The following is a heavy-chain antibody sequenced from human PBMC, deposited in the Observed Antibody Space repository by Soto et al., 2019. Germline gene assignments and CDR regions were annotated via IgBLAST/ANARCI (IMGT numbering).Heavy chain of an antibody. CDR2: ISSSSITI. CDR1: GFTFSSYN. Sequence: TGGSLRLSCTASGFTFSSYNMNWVRQAPGKGLEWVSYISSSSITIYYADSVKGRFTISRDNAKNSLYLQMNSLRAEDTAVYYCARSGGFDPWGQGTLVTVSS. J-gene: IGHJ5*02. V-gene: IGHV3-48*01. CDR3: ARSGGFDP. D-gene: IGHD1-26*01.